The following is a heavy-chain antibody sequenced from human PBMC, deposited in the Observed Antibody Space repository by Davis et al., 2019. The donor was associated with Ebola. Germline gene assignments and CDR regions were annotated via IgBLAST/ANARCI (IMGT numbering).Heavy chain of an antibody. CDR2: ISGSGGST. CDR3: AKDPNYDFWSGDDY. V-gene: IGHV3-23*01. J-gene: IGHJ4*02. Sequence: PGGSLRLSCAASGFTFSSYSMNWVRQAPGKGLEWVSAISGSGGSTYYADSVKGRFTISRDNSKNTLYLQMNSLRAEDTAVYYCAKDPNYDFWSGDDYWGQGTLVTVSS. D-gene: IGHD3-3*01. CDR1: GFTFSSYS.